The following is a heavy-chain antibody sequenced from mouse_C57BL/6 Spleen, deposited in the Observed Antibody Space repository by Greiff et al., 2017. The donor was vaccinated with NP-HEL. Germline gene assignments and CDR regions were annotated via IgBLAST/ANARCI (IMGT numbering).Heavy chain of an antibody. CDR1: GYSITSGYY. D-gene: IGHD2-2*01. V-gene: IGHV3-6*01. Sequence: EVKLVESGPGLVKPSQSLSLTCSVTGYSITSGYYWNWIRQFPGNKLEWMGYISYDGSNNYNPSLKNRISITRDTSKNQFFLKLNSVTTEDTATYYCLYGYDEGAWFAYWGQGTLVTVSA. CDR3: LYGYDEGAWFAY. J-gene: IGHJ3*01. CDR2: ISYDGSN.